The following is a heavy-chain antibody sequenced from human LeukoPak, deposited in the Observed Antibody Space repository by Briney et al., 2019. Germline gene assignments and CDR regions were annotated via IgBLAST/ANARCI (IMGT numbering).Heavy chain of an antibody. CDR3: ARLSSHYGDYKVDP. Sequence: ASVKVSCKTSGYPFSNYDIKWVRQATGQGLEWMGWINPHSGKTGYAQKFQGRVTMTTDTSASTAYMELSSLRSEDTAVYYCARLSSHYGDYKVDPWGQGTLVTVSS. CDR1: GYPFSNYD. CDR2: INPHSGKT. D-gene: IGHD4-17*01. V-gene: IGHV1-8*01. J-gene: IGHJ5*02.